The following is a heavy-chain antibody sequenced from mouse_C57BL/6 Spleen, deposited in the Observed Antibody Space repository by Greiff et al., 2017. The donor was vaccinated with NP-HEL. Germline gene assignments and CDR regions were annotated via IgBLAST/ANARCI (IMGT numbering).Heavy chain of an antibody. CDR1: GFTFTNTS. CDR2: IYPANGNT. V-gene: IGHV14-3*01. Sequence: VQLQQSVAELVRPGASVKLSCTASGFTFTNTSMHWVKQRPEQGLEWIGRIYPANGNTKYAPKFQGKATITADPSSNTAYLQLNRLTSEDTAIYYWARERYVGYYGFDYWGQGTTRTVSS. J-gene: IGHJ2*01. D-gene: IGHD2-3*01. CDR3: ARERYVGYYGFDY.